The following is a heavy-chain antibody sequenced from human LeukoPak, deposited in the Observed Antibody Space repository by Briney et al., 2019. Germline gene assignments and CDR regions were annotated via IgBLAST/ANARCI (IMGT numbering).Heavy chain of an antibody. Sequence: ASVKVSCKASGYTFTSYDINWVRQATGQGLEWMGWMNPNSGNTGYAQKLQGRVTMTTDTSTSTAYMELRSLRSDDTAVYYCAREGSSGYYGYWGQGTLVTVSS. D-gene: IGHD3-22*01. J-gene: IGHJ4*02. V-gene: IGHV1-8*02. CDR3: AREGSSGYYGY. CDR1: GYTFTSYD. CDR2: MNPNSGNT.